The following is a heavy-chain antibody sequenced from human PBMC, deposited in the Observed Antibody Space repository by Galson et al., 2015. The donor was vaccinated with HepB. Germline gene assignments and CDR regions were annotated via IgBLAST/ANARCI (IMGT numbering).Heavy chain of an antibody. J-gene: IGHJ4*02. D-gene: IGHD1-26*01. Sequence: TLFLTCTVSGDSISRGSYYWGWIRQPPGKGLEWVGTIYYTGDTYYNPSLKSRVTMSLDTSKNQFPVKLSSVTATDTAVYYCASFVGASPGYYWGQGTLVTVSS. CDR2: IYYTGDT. CDR3: ASFVGASPGYY. CDR1: GDSISRGSYY. V-gene: IGHV4-39*01.